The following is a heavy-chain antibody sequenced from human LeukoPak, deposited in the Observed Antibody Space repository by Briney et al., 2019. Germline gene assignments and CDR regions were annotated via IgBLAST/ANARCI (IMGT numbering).Heavy chain of an antibody. CDR1: GYSISSGHY. D-gene: IGHD3-16*02. CDR3: AREFYDYVWGSYRSIDY. Sequence: SETLSLTCTVSGYSISSGHYWGWIRQPPGKGLEWIGSIYYSGSTYYNPSLKSRVTISVDTSKNQFSLKLSSVTAADTAVYYCAREFYDYVWGSYRSIDYWGQGTLVTVSS. CDR2: IYYSGST. V-gene: IGHV4-38-2*02. J-gene: IGHJ4*02.